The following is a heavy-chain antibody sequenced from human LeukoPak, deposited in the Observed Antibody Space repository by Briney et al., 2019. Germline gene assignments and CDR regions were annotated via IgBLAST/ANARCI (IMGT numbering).Heavy chain of an antibody. Sequence: SETLSLTCTVSGYSISSGYYWGWIRQPPGKGLEWIGSIYHSGSTYYNPSLKSRVTISVDTSKNQFSLKLSSVTAADTAVYYCARSRLEAFDIWGQGTMVTVSS. CDR2: IYHSGST. V-gene: IGHV4-38-2*02. CDR3: ARSRLEAFDI. J-gene: IGHJ3*02. D-gene: IGHD1-1*01. CDR1: GYSISSGYY.